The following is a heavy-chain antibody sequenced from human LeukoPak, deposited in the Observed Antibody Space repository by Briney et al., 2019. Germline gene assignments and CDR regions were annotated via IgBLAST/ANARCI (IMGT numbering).Heavy chain of an antibody. D-gene: IGHD2-2*01. CDR3: AREGFNCSSTSCPTYYFDY. CDR1: GFTFSSYG. J-gene: IGHJ4*02. Sequence: GGSLRLSCAASGFTFSSYGMHWVRQAPGKGLEWVAFIRYDGSNKYYADSVKGRFTISRDNSKNTLYLQMNSLRAEDTAVYYCAREGFNCSSTSCPTYYFDYWGQGTLVTVCS. V-gene: IGHV3-30*02. CDR2: IRYDGSNK.